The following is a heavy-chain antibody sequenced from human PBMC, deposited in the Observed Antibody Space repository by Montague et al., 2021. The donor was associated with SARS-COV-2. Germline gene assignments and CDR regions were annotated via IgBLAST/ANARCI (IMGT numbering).Heavy chain of an antibody. V-gene: IGHV2-70*09. D-gene: IGHD6-19*01. CDR3: ARIPEYSSGGGPDWYFDL. CDR1: GFSVSTSGLC. J-gene: IGHJ2*01. Sequence: VKPTQTLTLTRTFSGFSVSTSGLCVCWIRQPPGKALEWLALIDWDDDTYYSTSLKTRLAISKDTSKNQVVLTMTDMDPVDTGTYYCARIPEYSSGGGPDWYFDLWGRGTLVTVSS. CDR2: IDWDDDT.